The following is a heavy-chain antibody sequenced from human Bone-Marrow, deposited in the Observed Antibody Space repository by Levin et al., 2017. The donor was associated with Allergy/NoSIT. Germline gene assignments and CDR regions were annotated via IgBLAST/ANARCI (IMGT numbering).Heavy chain of an antibody. V-gene: IGHV3-48*04. D-gene: IGHD6-6*01. CDR3: ARGSLEYSSSKTFDY. J-gene: IGHJ4*02. CDR1: GFTFSTYS. CDR2: ISRSSSTI. Sequence: GESLKISCAASGFTFSTYSMNWVRQAPGKGLEWISYISRSSSTIYYADSVKGRFTISRDNAKNSLYLQMNSLRAEDTAVYYCARGSLEYSSSKTFDYWGQGTPVTVSS.